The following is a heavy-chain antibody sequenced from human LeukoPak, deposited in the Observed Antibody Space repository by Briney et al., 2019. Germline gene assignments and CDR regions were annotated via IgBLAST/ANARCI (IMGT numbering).Heavy chain of an antibody. D-gene: IGHD6-6*01. Sequence: SETLSLTCTVSGGSISSYYWSWIRQPPGKGLEWIGYIYYSGSTNYNPSLKSRVTISVDTSKNQFSLKLSSVTAADTAVYYCARVEYSSSSFDYWGQGTLVTVSS. CDR1: GGSISSYY. J-gene: IGHJ4*02. V-gene: IGHV4-59*01. CDR2: IYYSGST. CDR3: ARVEYSSSSFDY.